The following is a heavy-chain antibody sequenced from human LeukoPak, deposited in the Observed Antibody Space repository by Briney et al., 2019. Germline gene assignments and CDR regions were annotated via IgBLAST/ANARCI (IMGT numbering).Heavy chain of an antibody. CDR1: GYSFTSYW. CDR3: ARPYPDISGTVGAFDI. Sequence: GESLKISCKGSGYSFTSYWIGWVRQMPGKGLEWMGIIYPGDSDTRYSPSFQGQVTISADKSISTAYLQWSSLKASDTAMYYCARPYPDISGTVGAFDIWGQGTMATVSS. V-gene: IGHV5-51*01. CDR2: IYPGDSDT. D-gene: IGHD1-20*01. J-gene: IGHJ3*02.